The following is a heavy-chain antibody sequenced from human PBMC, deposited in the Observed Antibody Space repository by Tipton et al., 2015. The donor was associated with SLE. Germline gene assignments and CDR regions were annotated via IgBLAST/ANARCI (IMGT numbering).Heavy chain of an antibody. Sequence: TLSLTCTVSGGSISSYYWSWIRQPPGKGLEWIGYIYYSGSTNYNPSLKSRVTISVDTSKNQFSLKLSSVTAADTAVYYCARSLAAAGTGYYYYGMDVWGQGP. CDR2: IYYSGST. J-gene: IGHJ6*02. CDR1: GGSISSYY. D-gene: IGHD6-13*01. V-gene: IGHV4-59*01. CDR3: ARSLAAAGTGYYYYGMDV.